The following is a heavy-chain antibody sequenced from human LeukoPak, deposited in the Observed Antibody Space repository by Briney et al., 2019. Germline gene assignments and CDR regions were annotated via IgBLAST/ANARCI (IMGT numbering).Heavy chain of an antibody. Sequence: GGSLRLSCAASGFTFSNYWMSWVRQAPGKGLEWVANIKEDGSEKHYVDSVKGRFTISRDNAKNSLYLQMNSLRVEDTAVYYCARTIRGYWGQGTLVTVSS. CDR2: IKEDGSEK. D-gene: IGHD3-10*01. CDR1: GFTFSNYW. CDR3: ARTIRGY. V-gene: IGHV3-7*03. J-gene: IGHJ4*02.